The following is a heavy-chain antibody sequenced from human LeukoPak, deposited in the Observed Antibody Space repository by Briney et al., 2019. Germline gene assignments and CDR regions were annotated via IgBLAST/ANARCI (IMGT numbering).Heavy chain of an antibody. V-gene: IGHV3-20*04. CDR1: GFTFDDYG. CDR3: ARGPTPLLRFEDYYYYMDV. J-gene: IGHJ6*03. Sequence: GGSLRLSCAASGFTFDDYGMSWVRQAPGKGLEWVSGINWNGGSTGYADSVKGRFTISRDNAKNSLYLQMNSLRAEDTALYYCARGPTPLLRFEDYYYYMDVWGKGTTVTVSS. CDR2: INWNGGST. D-gene: IGHD3-3*01.